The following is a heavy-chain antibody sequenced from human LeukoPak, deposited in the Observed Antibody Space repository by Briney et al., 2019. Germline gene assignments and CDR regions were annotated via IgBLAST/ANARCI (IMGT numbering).Heavy chain of an antibody. J-gene: IGHJ5*02. D-gene: IGHD3-10*01. CDR3: ATDRQQGGSGSYWFDP. CDR2: GYYSGST. V-gene: IGHV4-59*01. CDR1: GGSITTYY. Sequence: SETLSLSCTVSGGSITTYYWSWIRQVAGKGLEWIGKGYYSGSTTYNPSLKSRVTISVDASKNQFSLHLNSVTAADTAMYYCATDRQQGGSGSYWFDPWAREPWSPSPQ.